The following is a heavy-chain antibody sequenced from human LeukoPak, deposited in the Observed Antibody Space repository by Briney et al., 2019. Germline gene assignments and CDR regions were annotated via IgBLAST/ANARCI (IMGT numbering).Heavy chain of an antibody. Sequence: SETLSLTCTASGGSISSYYWSWIRQPPGKGLEWIGYMYYSGSTNYNASLKSRVTISVDTSKNQFSLKLSSVTAADTAVYYCARLVSGNYGWFDPWGQGTLVTVSS. CDR1: GGSISSYY. J-gene: IGHJ5*02. CDR3: ARLVSGNYGWFDP. CDR2: MYYSGST. V-gene: IGHV4-59*08. D-gene: IGHD1-7*01.